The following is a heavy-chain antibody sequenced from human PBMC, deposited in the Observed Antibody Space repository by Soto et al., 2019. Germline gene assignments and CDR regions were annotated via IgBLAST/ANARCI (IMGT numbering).Heavy chain of an antibody. CDR3: AREDRDRETGLVPAAIDGMDV. D-gene: IGHD2-2*01. CDR1: GGTFSRYS. J-gene: IGHJ6*02. Sequence: QVQLVQSGAEVKKPGSSVKVSCKASGGTFSRYSITWVRQAPGHGLEWIGRIIPIFGIASYAQKFQGRVTITADESTSTAHMERSSLRSDDTAVYYCAREDRDRETGLVPAAIDGMDVWGQGTTVTVSS. CDR2: IIPIFGIA. V-gene: IGHV1-69*08.